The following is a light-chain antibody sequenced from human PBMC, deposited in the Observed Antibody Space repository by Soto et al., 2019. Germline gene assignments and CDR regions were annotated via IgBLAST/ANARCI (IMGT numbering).Light chain of an antibody. CDR3: SSYTSSDPYV. CDR1: SSDVGSYNR. V-gene: IGLV2-14*01. Sequence: QSALTQPASVSGSPGQSITISCTGTSSDVGSYNRVSWYQQPPGTAPKLLIYEVSKRPSGVSNRFSGSKSGNTASLTISGLQAEDEADYYCSSYTSSDPYVFGTGTKVTVL. CDR2: EVS. J-gene: IGLJ1*01.